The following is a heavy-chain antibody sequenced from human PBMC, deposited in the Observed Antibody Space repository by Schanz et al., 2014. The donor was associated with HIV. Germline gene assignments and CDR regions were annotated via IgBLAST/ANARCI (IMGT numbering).Heavy chain of an antibody. D-gene: IGHD6-6*01. Sequence: EVQLVESGGGLVQPGRSLRLSCAASGFTFDDYAMHWVRQAPGKGLEWVSTISGSGGHTYYADSVKGRFTISRDNSKKTLFLQMNSLRAEDTAVYYCAKDRSSSTYKYNGLDVWGQGTTVTVSS. CDR3: AKDRSSSTYKYNGLDV. CDR2: ISGSGGHT. J-gene: IGHJ6*02. V-gene: IGHV3-23*04. CDR1: GFTFDDYA.